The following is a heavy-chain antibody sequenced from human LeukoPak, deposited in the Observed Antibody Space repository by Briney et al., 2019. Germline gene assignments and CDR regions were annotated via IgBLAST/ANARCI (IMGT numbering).Heavy chain of an antibody. D-gene: IGHD5-12*01. V-gene: IGHV6-1*01. CDR3: ARIATKDGRDY. Sequence: SQTLSRTSAISGDSVSSKSAAWNSVRQFPTRGLKWLGRTYYRSKWFSEYAVSEKSRISINPDTAKNQFSLQLNSVTPDDTAVYYCARIATKDGRDYWGQGILVIVSS. CDR1: GDSVSSKSAA. J-gene: IGHJ4*02. CDR2: TYYRSKWFS.